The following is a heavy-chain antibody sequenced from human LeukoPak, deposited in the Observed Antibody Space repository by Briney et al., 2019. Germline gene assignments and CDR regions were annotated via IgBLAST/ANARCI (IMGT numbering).Heavy chain of an antibody. CDR2: ISYDGSNK. D-gene: IGHD1-26*01. Sequence: GGSLRLSCAASGFTFSSYAMHWVRQAPGKGLEWVAVISYDGSNKYYADSVKGRFTISRDNSKNTLYLQMNSLRAKDTAVYYCAKGVGASAFDIWGQGTMVTVSS. V-gene: IGHV3-30-3*01. CDR3: AKGVGASAFDI. CDR1: GFTFSSYA. J-gene: IGHJ3*02.